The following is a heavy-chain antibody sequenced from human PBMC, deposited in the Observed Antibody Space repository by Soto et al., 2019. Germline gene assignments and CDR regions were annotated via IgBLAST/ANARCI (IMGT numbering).Heavy chain of an antibody. CDR2: IWYDGSNK. CDR1: GFTFSSYG. Sequence: LRLSCAASGFTFSSYGMHWVRLAPGKGLEWVAVIWYDGSNKYYADSVKGRFTISRDNSKNTLYLQMNSLRAEDTAVYYCARDEDYGSYFDYWGQGTLVTVSS. CDR3: ARDEDYGSYFDY. V-gene: IGHV3-33*01. D-gene: IGHD4-17*01. J-gene: IGHJ4*02.